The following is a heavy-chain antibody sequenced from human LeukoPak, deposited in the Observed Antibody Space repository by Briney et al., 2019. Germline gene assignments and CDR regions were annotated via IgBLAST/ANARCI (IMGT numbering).Heavy chain of an antibody. Sequence: GGSLRLSCAASGFTVSSYAMHWVRQAPGKGLEWGAVISYDGSNKYYADSVKGRFTISRDNSKNTLYLQMNSLRAGDTAVYYCATDSSGYRYYYYYYGMDVWGQGTTVTVSS. J-gene: IGHJ6*02. V-gene: IGHV3-30*04. CDR2: ISYDGSNK. CDR3: ATDSSGYRYYYYYYGMDV. D-gene: IGHD3-22*01. CDR1: GFTVSSYA.